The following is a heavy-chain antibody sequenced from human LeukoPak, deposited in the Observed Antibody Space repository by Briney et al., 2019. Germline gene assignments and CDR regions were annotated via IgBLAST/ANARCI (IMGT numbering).Heavy chain of an antibody. D-gene: IGHD1-26*01. CDR1: GFTFSSYS. Sequence: PGGSLRLSCAASGFTFSSYSMNWVRQAPGKGLEWVSYISSSSSTIYYADSVKGRFTISRDNSKNTLYLQMNSLRAEDTAVYYCATLKLISVGRHFDYWGQGTLVTVSS. CDR2: ISSSSSTI. J-gene: IGHJ4*02. V-gene: IGHV3-48*01. CDR3: ATLKLISVGRHFDY.